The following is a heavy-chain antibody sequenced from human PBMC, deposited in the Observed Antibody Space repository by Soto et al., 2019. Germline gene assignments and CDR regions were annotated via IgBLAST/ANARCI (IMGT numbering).Heavy chain of an antibody. V-gene: IGHV3-49*04. J-gene: IGHJ6*02. CDR2: IRSKAYGGTT. Sequence: PGGSLRLSCTASGFTFGDYAMSWVRQAPGKGLEWVGFIRSKAYGGTTEYAASVKGRFTISRDDSKSIAYLQMNSLKTEDTAVYYCTRDVTMVRGVIILSGLYYYYGMDVWGQGTTVTVSS. CDR1: GFTFGDYA. CDR3: TRDVTMVRGVIILSGLYYYYGMDV. D-gene: IGHD3-10*01.